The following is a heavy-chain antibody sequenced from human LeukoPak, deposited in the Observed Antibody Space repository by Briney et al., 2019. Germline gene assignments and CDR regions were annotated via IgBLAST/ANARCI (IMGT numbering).Heavy chain of an antibody. D-gene: IGHD3-10*01. CDR3: ARGYYGSGSYYRHYYMDV. J-gene: IGHJ6*03. CDR1: GYTFTGYY. Sequence: GASVTVSCTASGYTFTGYYMHWVRQAPGQGLEWMGWINPNSGGTNYAQKFQGRVTMTRDTSISTAYMELSRLRSDDTAVYYCARGYYGSGSYYRHYYMDVWGKGTTVTISS. V-gene: IGHV1-2*02. CDR2: INPNSGGT.